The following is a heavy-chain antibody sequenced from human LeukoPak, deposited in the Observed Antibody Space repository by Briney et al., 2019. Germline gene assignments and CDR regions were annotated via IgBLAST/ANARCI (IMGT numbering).Heavy chain of an antibody. V-gene: IGHV1-3*01. J-gene: IGHJ5*02. CDR2: INAVNGNT. Sequence: ASVKVSCKPSGYTFTSYAMHSVRQAPGQRREWMGWINAVNGNTKYSQKFQGRVTITRDTSASTAYMELSSLRSEDTAVYYCARDIGITMVRGAPAGWFDPWGQGTLVTVSS. CDR3: ARDIGITMVRGAPAGWFDP. CDR1: GYTFTSYA. D-gene: IGHD3-10*01.